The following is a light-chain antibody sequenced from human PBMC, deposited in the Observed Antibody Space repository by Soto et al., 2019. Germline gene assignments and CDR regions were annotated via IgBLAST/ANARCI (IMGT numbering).Light chain of an antibody. Sequence: DIQMTQSPSSLSASVGDRVTITCRASQSISSSFNWYQQKPGKAPKLLIYAASSLQSGVQSRFSGSGSGTDFTLTISSLQPEDFATYYCQQSYSTPYTFGQGTKLDIK. V-gene: IGKV1-39*01. CDR3: QQSYSTPYT. J-gene: IGKJ2*01. CDR2: AAS. CDR1: QSISSS.